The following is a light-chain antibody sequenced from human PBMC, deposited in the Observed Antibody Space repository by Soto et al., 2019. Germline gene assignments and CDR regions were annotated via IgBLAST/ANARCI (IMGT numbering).Light chain of an antibody. CDR1: QTIDSW. J-gene: IGKJ1*01. CDR2: KAS. V-gene: IGKV1-5*03. Sequence: IQMTQSPPTLSASVGDRVTITCRASQTIDSWLAWYQQRPGKPPNLLIYKASTLASGAPSRFSGSGSGTEFTLTINSLQPDDFATYYCQQYHIYSGTFGQGTKV. CDR3: QQYHIYSGT.